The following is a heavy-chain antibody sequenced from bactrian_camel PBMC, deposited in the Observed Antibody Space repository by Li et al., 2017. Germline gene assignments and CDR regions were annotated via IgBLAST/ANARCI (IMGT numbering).Heavy chain of an antibody. CDR1: GLTFTKYH. CDR3: VSVGPGG. V-gene: IGHV3S40*01. CDR2: IRRDGGST. J-gene: IGHJ4*01. Sequence: VQLVESGGGLVQPGGSLRLACAASGLTFTKYHMTWVRHIPGKGLEWVSAIRRDGGSTYYADSVKGRFTISQDHAKNVLYLQMNDLKAEDTAVYYCVSVGPGGWGQGTQVTV.